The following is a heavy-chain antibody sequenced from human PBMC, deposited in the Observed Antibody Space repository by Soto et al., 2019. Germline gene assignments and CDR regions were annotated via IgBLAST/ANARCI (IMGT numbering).Heavy chain of an antibody. CDR1: GYTFRNLG. Sequence: QVQLVQSGAEVKKPGASVKVSCKASGYTFRNLGISWVRQAPGQVLEWLGWISTDNGNTKYAQNFHDRVTMTTDTATTTAYMELRSLRSDDTAAYYCTRDAKYYDILTGYFVNDYWGQGTLVTVSS. J-gene: IGHJ4*02. D-gene: IGHD3-9*01. CDR2: ISTDNGNT. V-gene: IGHV1-18*01. CDR3: TRDAKYYDILTGYFVNDY.